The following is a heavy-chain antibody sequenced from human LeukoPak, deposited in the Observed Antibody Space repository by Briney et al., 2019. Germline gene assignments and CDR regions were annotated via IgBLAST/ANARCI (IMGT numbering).Heavy chain of an antibody. Sequence: SQTLSLTCAISGDSVSSNSAAWTWIRQSPSRGLEWLGRTYYRSKWYNDYEVSVQSRVTINPDTSKNQFSLQLNSVTPEDTAVYYCARGRVTTIANYYYYYIDVWGKGTTVTVSS. J-gene: IGHJ6*03. D-gene: IGHD4-17*01. CDR2: TYYRSKWYN. CDR1: GDSVSSNSAA. V-gene: IGHV6-1*01. CDR3: ARGRVTTIANYYYYYIDV.